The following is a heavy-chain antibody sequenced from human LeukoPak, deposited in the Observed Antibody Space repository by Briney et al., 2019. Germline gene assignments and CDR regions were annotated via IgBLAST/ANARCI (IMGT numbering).Heavy chain of an antibody. D-gene: IGHD5-18*01. CDR2: IIPIFGTA. CDR1: GYTFTSYY. CDR3: ARDLRYSYGQKAFFDY. V-gene: IGHV1-69*13. J-gene: IGHJ4*02. Sequence: ASVKVSCKASGYTFTSYYMHWVRQAPGQGLEWMGGIIPIFGTANYAQKFQGRVTITADESTSTAYMELSGLRSEDTAVYYCARDLRYSYGQKAFFDYWGQGTLVTVSS.